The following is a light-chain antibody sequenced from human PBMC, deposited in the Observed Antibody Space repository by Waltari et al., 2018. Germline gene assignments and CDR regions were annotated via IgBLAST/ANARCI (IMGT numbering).Light chain of an antibody. J-gene: IGLJ3*02. CDR1: SYNIGAGHD. CDR2: GNN. Sequence: QSVLTPPPSMSGAPGQRVPISCTGRSYNIGAGHDVHWYQVFPGTAPKLLIYGNNKRPSGVPDRFSGSKSDTSASLAIGGLQAEDEADYYCQSFDIRLSGGVVFGGGTKVTVL. CDR3: QSFDIRLSGGVV. V-gene: IGLV1-40*01.